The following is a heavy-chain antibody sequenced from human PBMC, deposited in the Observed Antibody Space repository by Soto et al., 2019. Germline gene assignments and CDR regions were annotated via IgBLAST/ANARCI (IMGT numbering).Heavy chain of an antibody. Sequence: QVQLVESGGGVVQPGRSLRLSCAPSGFTFSSYAMHWVRQAPGKGLEWVAVISYDGSNKYYADSVKGRFTISRDNSKNTLYLQLNSLRAEDTAVYYCASAGELSPYFDYWGQGTLVTVSS. CDR3: ASAGELSPYFDY. CDR2: ISYDGSNK. J-gene: IGHJ4*02. V-gene: IGHV3-30-3*01. CDR1: GFTFSSYA. D-gene: IGHD3-16*02.